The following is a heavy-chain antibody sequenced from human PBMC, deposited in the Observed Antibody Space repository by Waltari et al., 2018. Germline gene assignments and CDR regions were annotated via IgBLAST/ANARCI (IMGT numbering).Heavy chain of an antibody. CDR1: GFTDVNNY. Sequence: EVQLVESGGGLSERGGSLRVYCAPSGFTDVNNYMNWVRQAPGEGMEWVSVIYSGGTTYYTDSVKGRFTISRDNSKNTVYLQMNNLRAEDTAVYYCATDPGLRNGMDGWGQGTTVTVSS. CDR2: IYSGGTT. V-gene: IGHV3-53*01. J-gene: IGHJ6*02. CDR3: ATDPGLRNGMDG. D-gene: IGHD4-17*01.